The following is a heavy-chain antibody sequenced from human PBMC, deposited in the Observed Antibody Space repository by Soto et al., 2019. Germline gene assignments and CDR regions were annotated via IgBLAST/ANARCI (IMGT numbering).Heavy chain of an antibody. D-gene: IGHD3-3*01. CDR2: IYYSGST. CDR1: GGSISSGGYY. V-gene: IGHV4-31*03. J-gene: IGHJ6*02. Sequence: SENLSLTCTVSGGSISSGGYYWSWIRQHPGKGLEWIGYIYYSGSTYYNPSLKSRVTISVDTSKNQFSLKLSSVTAADTAVYYCARWSGHDYHYNGMDVWGQGTTATVSS. CDR3: ARWSGHDYHYNGMDV.